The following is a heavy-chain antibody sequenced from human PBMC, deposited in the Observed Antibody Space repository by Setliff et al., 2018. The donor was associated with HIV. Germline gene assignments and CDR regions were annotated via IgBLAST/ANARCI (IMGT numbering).Heavy chain of an antibody. CDR1: GYTFTGYY. CDR3: ARVHADTYCCGDCSEVDY. Sequence: ASVKVSCKASGYTFTGYYMHWVRQAPGQGLEWMGRINPNSGGTNYAQKVQGRVTMSRDTSISTAYMELSRLRADDTAVYYCARVHADTYCCGDCSEVDYWGQGTLVTVSS. V-gene: IGHV1-2*06. J-gene: IGHJ4*02. CDR2: INPNSGGT. D-gene: IGHD2-21*02.